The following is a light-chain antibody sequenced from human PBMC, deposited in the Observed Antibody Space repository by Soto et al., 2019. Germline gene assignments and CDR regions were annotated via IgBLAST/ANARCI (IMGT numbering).Light chain of an antibody. Sequence: EIVLTQSPGTLCLSPGERATLSCRASQSVSSSYLAWYQQKFGQAPRLLIYDASSRATGVPDRFSGSGSGTDFTLPISRLEPEDFAVYYCLQYGSSPRTFAQGTTVEFK. CDR1: QSVSSSY. CDR3: LQYGSSPRT. CDR2: DAS. V-gene: IGKV3-20*01. J-gene: IGKJ1*01.